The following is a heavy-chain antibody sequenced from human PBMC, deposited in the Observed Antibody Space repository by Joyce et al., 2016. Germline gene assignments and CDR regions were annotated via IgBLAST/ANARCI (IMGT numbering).Heavy chain of an antibody. CDR1: GFIFSDYA. CDR2: IHNDGVTI. CDR3: AKFRGGTHSTYHFDS. Sequence: EVQILESGGGLIQPGGSLRLSCAASGFIFSDYAMSWVRQGPGEGLAWVSLIHNDGVTIYYTDSGKGRFTISRDNSKNTLYLQMNSLRAEDAAVYYCAKFRGGTHSTYHFDSWGQGTLVTVSS. V-gene: IGHV3-23*01. J-gene: IGHJ4*02. D-gene: IGHD3-10*01.